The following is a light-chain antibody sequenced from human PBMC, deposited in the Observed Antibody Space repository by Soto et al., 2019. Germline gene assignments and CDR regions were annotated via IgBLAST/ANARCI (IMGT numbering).Light chain of an antibody. CDR1: QSISGT. J-gene: IGKJ1*01. Sequence: EIVMTQSPATLSVSPGGRATLACSASQSISGTLAWYQQKHGQAPRLLIYGASRRATGFPARFSGSGSGTDLTITISSLQSEDFEVYYCQQFDNWPWTFGQGTKVDIK. V-gene: IGKV3-15*01. CDR2: GAS. CDR3: QQFDNWPWT.